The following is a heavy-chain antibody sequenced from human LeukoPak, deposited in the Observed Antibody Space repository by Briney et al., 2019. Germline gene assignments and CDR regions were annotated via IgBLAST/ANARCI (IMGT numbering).Heavy chain of an antibody. V-gene: IGHV3-9*01. CDR1: GFIFDDYG. CDR3: AKDTDYYAGLDA. Sequence: GGSLRLSCIASGFIFDDYGMHWVRQGPGKGLEWVSGISWNSGSKGYADSVKGRFTISRDNAKNALYLQMNSLRTEGTALYYCAKDTDYYAGLDAWGQGTTVTVSS. CDR2: ISWNSGSK. D-gene: IGHD3-16*01. J-gene: IGHJ6*02.